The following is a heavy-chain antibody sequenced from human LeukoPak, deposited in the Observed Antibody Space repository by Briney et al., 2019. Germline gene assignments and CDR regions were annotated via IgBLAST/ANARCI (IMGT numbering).Heavy chain of an antibody. CDR2: IRYDGSEK. D-gene: IGHD3-10*01. CDR3: AKVLELLWFGELSPGPLDY. Sequence: GGSLRLSCAASEFTFSNYGMHWVRQAPGKGLAWVAFIRYDGSEKYYADSVKGRFTISRDNSKNTLYLQMNSLRAEDTAVYYCAKVLELLWFGELSPGPLDYWGQGTLVTVSS. J-gene: IGHJ4*02. V-gene: IGHV3-30*02. CDR1: EFTFSNYG.